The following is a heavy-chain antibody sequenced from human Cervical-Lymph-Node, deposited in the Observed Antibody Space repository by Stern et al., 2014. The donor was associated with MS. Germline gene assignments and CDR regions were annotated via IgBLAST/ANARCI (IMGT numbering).Heavy chain of an antibody. D-gene: IGHD6-13*01. CDR1: GFSFSRYA. CDR2: IWYDGSNP. CDR3: ASAYSSSHYYFDY. V-gene: IGHV3-33*01. Sequence: DQLVESGGGVVQPGRSLRLSCGASGFSFSRYAMHLVRQAPGQGLEWGALIWYDGSNPYYADSVTGRFTISRDNFKNTLYLQMNSLRAEDTAVYYCASAYSSSHYYFDYWGQGTLVTVSS. J-gene: IGHJ4*02.